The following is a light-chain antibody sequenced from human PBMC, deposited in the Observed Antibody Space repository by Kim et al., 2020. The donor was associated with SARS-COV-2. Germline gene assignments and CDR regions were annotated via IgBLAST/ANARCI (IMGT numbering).Light chain of an antibody. CDR3: STWDDNLKAWV. V-gene: IGLV1-44*01. J-gene: IGLJ3*02. CDR1: SSNIGTTT. CDR2: NDN. Sequence: GQRVSISCSGSSSNIGTTTVNWYQQLPGTAPKLLIYNDNKRPSGVPDRFSGSKSGTSASLAISGLQSEDEADYYCSTWDDNLKAWVFGGGTQLTVL.